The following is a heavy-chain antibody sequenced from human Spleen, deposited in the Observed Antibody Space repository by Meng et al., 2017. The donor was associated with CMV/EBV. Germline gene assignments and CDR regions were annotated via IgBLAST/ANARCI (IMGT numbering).Heavy chain of an antibody. D-gene: IGHD2-2*01. Sequence: SETLSLTCTVSGGSVGSGDYNWNWIRQPPGKGLEWMGYVSDSGSTNYNPSLKSRITISEGTSKNQLSLRLTSVTAADTALYFCARDRGISWPFDSWGQGILVTVSS. CDR1: GGSVGSGDYN. CDR2: VSDSGST. J-gene: IGHJ4*02. V-gene: IGHV4-61*08. CDR3: ARDRGISWPFDS.